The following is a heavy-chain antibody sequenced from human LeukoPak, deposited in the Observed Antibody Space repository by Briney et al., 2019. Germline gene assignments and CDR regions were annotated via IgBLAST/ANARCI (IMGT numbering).Heavy chain of an antibody. Sequence: PSETLSLTCTVSGGSLSSYYWSWIRQPPGKGLEWIGYIYYSGSTSYNPSLKSRVTISVDTSKNQFSLKLSSVTAADTAVYYCAAGALPYFDYWGQGTLVTVSS. CDR2: IYYSGST. CDR1: GGSLSSYY. D-gene: IGHD6-13*01. J-gene: IGHJ4*02. V-gene: IGHV4-59*08. CDR3: AAGALPYFDY.